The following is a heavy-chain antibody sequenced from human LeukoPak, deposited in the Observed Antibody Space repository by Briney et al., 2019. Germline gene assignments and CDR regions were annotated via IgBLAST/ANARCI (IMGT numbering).Heavy chain of an antibody. Sequence: TTSETLSLTCAVSGGSISSGGYSWSWIRQPPGKGLVWIGYIYHSGSTYYNPSLKSRVTISVDRSKNQFSLKLSSVTAADTAVYYCARVFHGSGSYYNFFDYWGQGTLVTVSS. V-gene: IGHV4-30-2*01. CDR2: IYHSGST. D-gene: IGHD3-10*01. CDR1: GGSISSGGYS. CDR3: ARVFHGSGSYYNFFDY. J-gene: IGHJ4*02.